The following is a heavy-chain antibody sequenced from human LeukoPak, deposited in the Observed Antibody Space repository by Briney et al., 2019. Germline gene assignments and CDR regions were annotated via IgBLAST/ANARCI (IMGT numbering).Heavy chain of an antibody. Sequence: PSQTLSLTCTVSGGSISSGGYYWSWIRQHPGKGLEWIGYIYYSGSTYYNPSLKNRVAISADTSKNQFSLKLSSVAAADTAVYYCVREYYDILTGHGGLFDYWGQGTLVTVSS. J-gene: IGHJ4*02. V-gene: IGHV4-30-4*08. D-gene: IGHD3-9*01. CDR3: VREYYDILTGHGGLFDY. CDR1: GGSISSGGYY. CDR2: IYYSGST.